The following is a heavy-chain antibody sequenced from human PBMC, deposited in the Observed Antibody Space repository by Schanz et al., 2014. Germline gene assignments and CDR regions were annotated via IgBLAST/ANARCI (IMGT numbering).Heavy chain of an antibody. Sequence: EAQLLESGGGLVQPGGSLRLSCAASGFNFKAYAMSWVRQAPGKGLEWVSGIEFSGGTTYYADSVKGRFTISRDNSKNILTMQMSSLRAEDTAVYYCARFLARYQYYGVDVWGQGTTVIVSS. J-gene: IGHJ6*02. CDR1: GFNFKAYA. D-gene: IGHD3-3*01. CDR2: IEFSGGTT. V-gene: IGHV3-23*01. CDR3: ARFLARYQYYGVDV.